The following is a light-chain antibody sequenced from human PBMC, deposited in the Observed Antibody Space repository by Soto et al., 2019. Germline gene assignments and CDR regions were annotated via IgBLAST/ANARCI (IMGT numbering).Light chain of an antibody. CDR3: SSYTNRITLV. CDR2: DVS. CDR1: SADIGLYNY. Sequence: QSALTQPASVSGSPGQSITISCTGTSADIGLYNYVSWYQQHPNKAPKLIIHDVSERPSGVSYLFSAATAGNTASLTICGLQDEDEADYYCSSYTNRITLVFGGGTKLTVL. V-gene: IGLV2-14*01. J-gene: IGLJ2*01.